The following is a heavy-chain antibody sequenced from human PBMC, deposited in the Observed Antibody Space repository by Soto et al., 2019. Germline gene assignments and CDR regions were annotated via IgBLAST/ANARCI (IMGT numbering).Heavy chain of an antibody. CDR3: VSTAVTTGFDY. Sequence: QVQLQESGPGLVKPSQTLSLTCTVSGGSISSGDYYWSWIRQPPGKGLEWIGYIYYSGSTYYNPSIMSRVTISVVTSKHPFSLRLSSVTAADTALYYCVSTAVTTGFDYWGQGTLVTVSS. CDR1: GGSISSGDYY. CDR2: IYYSGST. J-gene: IGHJ4*02. D-gene: IGHD4-17*01. V-gene: IGHV4-30-4*01.